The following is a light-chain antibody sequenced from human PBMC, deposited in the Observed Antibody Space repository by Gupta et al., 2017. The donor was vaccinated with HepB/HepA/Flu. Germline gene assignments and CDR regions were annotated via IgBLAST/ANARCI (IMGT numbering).Light chain of an antibody. CDR1: QTISTY. V-gene: IGKV3-20*01. J-gene: IGKJ1*01. CDR2: AAS. Sequence: EIVLTQSPGTQSLSPGERATLSCRASQTISTYLAWYQQKPGQAPRLLIYAASSGATGIPDRFTGSASGTDFTLTISILDPEDFAVYYCQQDGSSPGRFGQGTKVEIK. CDR3: QQDGSSPGR.